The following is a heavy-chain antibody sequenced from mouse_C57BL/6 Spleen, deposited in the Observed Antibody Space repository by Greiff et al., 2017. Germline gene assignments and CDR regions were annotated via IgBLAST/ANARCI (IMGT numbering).Heavy chain of an antibody. V-gene: IGHV1-39*01. CDR3: AREGFITTVVAKDFDY. J-gene: IGHJ2*01. CDR2: INPNYGTT. D-gene: IGHD1-1*01. CDR1: GYSFTDYN. Sequence: VQLQQSGPELVKPGASVKISCKASGYSFTDYNMNWVKQSNGKSLEWIGVINPNYGTTSYNQKFKGKATLTVDQSSSTAYMQLSSLTSEDSAVYYCAREGFITTVVAKDFDYWGQGTTLTVSS.